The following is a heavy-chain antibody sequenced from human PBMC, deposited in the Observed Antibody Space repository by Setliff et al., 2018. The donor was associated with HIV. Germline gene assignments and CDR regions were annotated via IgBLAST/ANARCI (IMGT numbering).Heavy chain of an antibody. CDR2: ISGSGQTI. CDR1: GFSINDYD. D-gene: IGHD6-6*01. CDR3: ARDWQSSTAAGDC. V-gene: IGHV3-11*04. Sequence: PGGSLRLSCVASGFSINDYDMNWVRQAPGKGLEWVSHISGSGQTIYYVDSVKGRFTISRDNVEKSLYLQMNSLRVEDTAMYYCARDWQSSTAAGDCWGQGTLVTVSS. J-gene: IGHJ4*02.